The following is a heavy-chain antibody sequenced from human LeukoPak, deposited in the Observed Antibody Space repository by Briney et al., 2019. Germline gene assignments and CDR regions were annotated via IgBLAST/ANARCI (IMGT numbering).Heavy chain of an antibody. Sequence: LPGGSLRLSCAASGFTFSTYAMSWVRQAPGKGLEWVSGISGSGGSTYYADSVKGRFTISRDNSKNTLYLQMNSLRAEDTAVYYCARDAYYGSGSQVYYYGMDVWGQGTTVTVSS. CDR1: GFTFSTYA. D-gene: IGHD3-10*01. J-gene: IGHJ6*02. CDR2: ISGSGGST. CDR3: ARDAYYGSGSQVYYYGMDV. V-gene: IGHV3-23*01.